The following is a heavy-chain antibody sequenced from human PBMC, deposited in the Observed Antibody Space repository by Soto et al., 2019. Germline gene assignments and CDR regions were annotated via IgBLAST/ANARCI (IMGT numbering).Heavy chain of an antibody. Sequence: ASVKVSCKASGYTFTSYDINWVRQATGQGLEWMGWMNPNSGNTGHAQKFQGRVTMTRNTSISTAYMELSSLRSEDTAVYYCEREVEADHLYGMDVWGQGTTVTVSS. D-gene: IGHD6-13*01. CDR1: GYTFTSYD. V-gene: IGHV1-8*01. CDR2: MNPNSGNT. CDR3: EREVEADHLYGMDV. J-gene: IGHJ6*02.